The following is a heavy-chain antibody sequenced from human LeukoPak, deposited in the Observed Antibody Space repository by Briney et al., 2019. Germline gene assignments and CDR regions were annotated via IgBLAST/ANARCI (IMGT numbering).Heavy chain of an antibody. V-gene: IGHV1-69*04. CDR1: GGTFSSYA. CDR3: AREYYDSSGIKYAFDI. Sequence: SVKLSCKASGGTFSSYAISWVRQAPGQGLEWMGRIIPILGIANYAQKFQGRVTITADKSTSTAYMELSSLRSEDTAVYYCAREYYDSSGIKYAFDIWGQGTMVTVSS. J-gene: IGHJ3*02. CDR2: IIPILGIA. D-gene: IGHD3-22*01.